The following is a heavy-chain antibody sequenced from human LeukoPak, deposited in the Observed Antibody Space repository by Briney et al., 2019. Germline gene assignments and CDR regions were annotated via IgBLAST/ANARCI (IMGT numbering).Heavy chain of an antibody. Sequence: RPSETLSLTRTVAGYSISSGYYWGWIRQPPGKGLEWIGSIYHSGSTYYNPSLKSRVTISVDTSKDQFSLKLSSVTAADTAVYYCARVPAIEWEPGIYYFDYWGQGTLVTVSS. CDR1: GYSISSGYY. J-gene: IGHJ4*02. CDR2: IYHSGST. V-gene: IGHV4-38-2*02. CDR3: ARVPAIEWEPGIYYFDY. D-gene: IGHD1-26*01.